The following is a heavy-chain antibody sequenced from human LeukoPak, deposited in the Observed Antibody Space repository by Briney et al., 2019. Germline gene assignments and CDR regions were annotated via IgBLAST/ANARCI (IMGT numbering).Heavy chain of an antibody. CDR2: IIPILGIA. Sequence: GSSVKVSCKASGGTFSSYTISWVRQAPGQGLEWMGRIIPILGIANYAQKFQGRVTITADKSTSTAYMELSSLRSEDTAVYYCARVSSTRKYYYYVDVWGKGTTVTVSS. V-gene: IGHV1-69*02. D-gene: IGHD2-2*01. CDR3: ARVSSTRKYYYYVDV. CDR1: GGTFSSYT. J-gene: IGHJ6*03.